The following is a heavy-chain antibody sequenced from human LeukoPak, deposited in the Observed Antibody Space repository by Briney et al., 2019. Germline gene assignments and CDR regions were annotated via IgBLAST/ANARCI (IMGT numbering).Heavy chain of an antibody. D-gene: IGHD3-22*01. V-gene: IGHV1-69*06. CDR3: ARDRRISMTALVKGYMDV. CDR2: IIPIFGTA. J-gene: IGHJ6*03. Sequence: SVKVSCKASGGTFSNYAISWVRQAPGQGLEWMGGIIPIFGTANYAQKFRGRVTITADKSTRTAYMELSSLRSEDTAVYYCARDRRISMTALVKGYMDVWGKGTTVTISS. CDR1: GGTFSNYA.